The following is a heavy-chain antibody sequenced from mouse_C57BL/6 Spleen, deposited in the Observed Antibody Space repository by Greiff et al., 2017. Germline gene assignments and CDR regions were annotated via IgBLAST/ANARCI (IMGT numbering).Heavy chain of an antibody. J-gene: IGHJ2*01. Sequence: VQLQQPGAELVRPGSSVKLSCKASGYTFTSYWMDWVKQRPGQGLEWIGNIYPSDSETHYNQNFKDKATLTVDKSSSTAYMQLSSLTSEDSAVSDCARDDYYGSSPFDYWGQGTTLTVSS. V-gene: IGHV1-61*01. CDR1: GYTFTSYW. D-gene: IGHD1-1*01. CDR3: ARDDYYGSSPFDY. CDR2: IYPSDSET.